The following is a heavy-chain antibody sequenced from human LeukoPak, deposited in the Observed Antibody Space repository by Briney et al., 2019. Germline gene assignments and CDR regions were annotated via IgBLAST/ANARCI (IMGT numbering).Heavy chain of an antibody. CDR1: GFTFSSYS. Sequence: PGGSLRLSCAASGFTFSSYSMNWVCQAPGKGLEWVSSISSSSSYIYYADSVKGRFTISRDNAKNSLYLQMNSLRAEDTAVYYCARSGRKSGWFDPWGQGTLVTVSS. CDR3: ARSGRKSGWFDP. CDR2: ISSSSSYI. D-gene: IGHD3-10*01. V-gene: IGHV3-21*01. J-gene: IGHJ5*02.